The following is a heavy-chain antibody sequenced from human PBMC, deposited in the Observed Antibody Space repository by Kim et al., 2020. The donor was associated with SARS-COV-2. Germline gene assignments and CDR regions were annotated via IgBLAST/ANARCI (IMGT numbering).Heavy chain of an antibody. V-gene: IGHV4-59*01. CDR1: GDSISNSY. CDR3: ARNGVGLRLFDY. CDR2: LYYTGSS. J-gene: IGHJ4*02. Sequence: SETLSLTCTVSGDSISNSYWSWIRQSPEKGLEWIGNLYYTGSSTYNPSLRSRVTTSVDTSKNQFSLKLNSVTAADTAVYYCARNGVGLRLFDYWGQGTLVTVSS. D-gene: IGHD1-26*01.